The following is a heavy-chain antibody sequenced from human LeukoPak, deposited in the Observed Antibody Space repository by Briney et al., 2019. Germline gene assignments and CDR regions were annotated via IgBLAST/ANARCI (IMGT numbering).Heavy chain of an antibody. V-gene: IGHV3-23*01. J-gene: IGHJ4*02. Sequence: PGGSLRLSCAASGFTFSNFAMSWVRQAPGKGLEWVSAISTSGDSTRYADSVKGRFTISSDNSKNTLCLQMNSLRAEDTAVYYCARPKYSGSYYFDYWGQGTLVTVSS. CDR2: ISTSGDST. D-gene: IGHD1-26*01. CDR3: ARPKYSGSYYFDY. CDR1: GFTFSNFA.